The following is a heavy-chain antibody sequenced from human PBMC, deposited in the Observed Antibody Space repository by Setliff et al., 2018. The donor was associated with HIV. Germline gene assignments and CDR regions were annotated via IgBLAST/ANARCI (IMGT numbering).Heavy chain of an antibody. CDR2: IIPIFGTP. J-gene: IGHJ6*01. CDR1: GDTFNSHA. CDR3: ARDSRDIGVVRAREPDPYNYYGWEV. V-gene: IGHV1-69*13. D-gene: IGHD2-15*01. Sequence: SVKVSCKASGDTFNSHAIGWVRQAPGQGLEWMGGIIPIFGTPNYAQKFKGRLTITADESTSRVYMELSSVRSTDTAVYYCARDSRDIGVVRAREPDPYNYYGWEVWEEGTRV.